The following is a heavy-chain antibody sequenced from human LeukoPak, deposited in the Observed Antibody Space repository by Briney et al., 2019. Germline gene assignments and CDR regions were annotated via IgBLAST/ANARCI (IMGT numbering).Heavy chain of an antibody. CDR2: ITTSDGNT. J-gene: IGHJ4*02. Sequence: GGSLRLSCAASGFTFSSYTMSWVRQAPGKGLEWVSTITTSDGNTYYADSVKGRFTISRDLSKNTLYLQMNSLRAEDTALYYCARKYSGTNPFDYWGQGTLVTVSS. CDR3: ARKYSGTNPFDY. D-gene: IGHD1-26*01. CDR1: GFTFSSYT. V-gene: IGHV3-23*01.